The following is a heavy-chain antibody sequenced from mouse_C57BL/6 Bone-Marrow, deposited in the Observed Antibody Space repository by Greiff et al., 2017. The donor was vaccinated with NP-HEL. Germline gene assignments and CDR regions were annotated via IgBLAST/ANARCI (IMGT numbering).Heavy chain of an antibody. J-gene: IGHJ3*01. CDR1: GFTFSSYG. Sequence: EVKLVESGGDLVKPGGSLKLSCAASGFTFSSYGMSWVRQTPDKRLEWVATISSGGSYTYYPDSVKGRFTISRDNAKNTLYLQMSSLKSEDTAMYYCARVYGPWFAYWGQGTLVTVSA. V-gene: IGHV5-6*01. CDR2: ISSGGSYT. D-gene: IGHD1-1*01. CDR3: ARVYGPWFAY.